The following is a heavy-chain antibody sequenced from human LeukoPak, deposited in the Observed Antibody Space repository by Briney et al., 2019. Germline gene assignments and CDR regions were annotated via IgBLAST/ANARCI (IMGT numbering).Heavy chain of an antibody. CDR2: IESDGTRE. J-gene: IGHJ4*02. V-gene: IGHV3-30*02. CDR1: GFRFSSYD. D-gene: IGHD6-19*01. CDR3: AKEGSGWYYLDY. Sequence: GGSLRLSCAASGFRFSSYDIHWVRQAPGKGLEWVTFIESDGTREYYADSVKGRFTISRDNSKNTVYVQMNTLRAEDTAVYYCAKEGSGWYYLDYWGQGTVVTVSS.